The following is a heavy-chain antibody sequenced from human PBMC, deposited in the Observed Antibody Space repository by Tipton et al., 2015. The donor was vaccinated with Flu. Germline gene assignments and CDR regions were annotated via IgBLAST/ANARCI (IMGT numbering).Heavy chain of an antibody. J-gene: IGHJ4*02. CDR2: IYHSGST. CDR3: ARVLVAGTGPLFDY. V-gene: IGHV4-38-2*01. Sequence: TLSLTCAVSGYSISSGYYWGWIRQPPGKGLEWIGSIYHSGSTYYNPSLKSRVTIPVDTSKNQFSLKLSSVTAADTAVYYCARVLVAGTGPLFDYWGQGTLVTVSS. D-gene: IGHD6-19*01. CDR1: GYSISSGYY.